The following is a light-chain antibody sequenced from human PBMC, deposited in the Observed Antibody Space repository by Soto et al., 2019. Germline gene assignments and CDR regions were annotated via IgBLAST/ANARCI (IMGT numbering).Light chain of an antibody. V-gene: IGLV2-14*01. CDR1: SNDIGVYNY. J-gene: IGLJ3*02. CDR3: TSFTTTNIWV. CDR2: EVS. Sequence: QSVLTQPASVSGSPGQSITISCTGTSNDIGVYNYVSWYQQHPGKAPKLVICEVSNRHSGVSSRFSGSKSGNTASLTISGLRAEDEADYYCTSFTTTNIWVFGGGTKLTVL.